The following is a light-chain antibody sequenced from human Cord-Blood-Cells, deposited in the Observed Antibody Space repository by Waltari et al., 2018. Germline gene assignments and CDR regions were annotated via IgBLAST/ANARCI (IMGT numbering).Light chain of an antibody. V-gene: IGLV2-23*01. CDR2: EGS. CDR1: SSAVGRDNL. CDR3: CSYAGSSTVV. Sequence: QSALTQPASAAGSPGQSITISCTGTSSAVGRDNLVSWYQQHPGKAPKLMIYEGSKRPSGVSNRFSGSKSGNTASLTISGLQAEDEADYYCCSYAGSSTVVFGGGTKLTVL. J-gene: IGLJ2*01.